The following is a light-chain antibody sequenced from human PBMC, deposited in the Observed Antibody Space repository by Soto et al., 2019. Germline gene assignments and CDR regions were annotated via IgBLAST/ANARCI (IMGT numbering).Light chain of an antibody. CDR2: GAS. CDR1: QNIANY. J-gene: IGKJ4*01. Sequence: DIQMTQSPSSLSASVGDRVTITCRASQNIANYLNWYQQKPGKAPKLLIYGASSLQTGVPSRFSGTGSGTDFTLTISSLQPEDFATYYCQQTYSIPLTFGGGTQVDIK. CDR3: QQTYSIPLT. V-gene: IGKV1-39*01.